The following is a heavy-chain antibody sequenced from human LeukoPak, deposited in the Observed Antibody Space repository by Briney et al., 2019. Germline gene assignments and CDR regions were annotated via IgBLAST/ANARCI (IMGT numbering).Heavy chain of an antibody. CDR1: GFTFSDYY. CDR3: ARDRAMDIVATINDDY. V-gene: IGHV3-11*01. CDR2: ISSSGSTI. J-gene: IGHJ4*02. Sequence: GGSLRLSCAASGFTFSDYYMSWIRQAPGKGLEWVSYISSSGSTIYYADSVKGRFTISRDNAKNSLYLQMNSLRAEDTAVYYCARDRAMDIVATINDDYWGQGTLVTVSS. D-gene: IGHD5-12*01.